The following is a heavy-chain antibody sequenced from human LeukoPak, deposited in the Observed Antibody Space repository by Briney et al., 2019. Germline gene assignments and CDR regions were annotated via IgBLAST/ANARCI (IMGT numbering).Heavy chain of an antibody. CDR3: ARVQGWLQFGYYFDY. V-gene: IGHV4-34*01. Sequence: SETLSLTCAVYGGSFSGYYWSWIRQPPGKGLEWIGEINHSGSTNYNPSLKSRVTISVDTSKNQFSLKLSSVTAADTAVCYCARVQGWLQFGYYFDYWGQGTLVTVSS. D-gene: IGHD5-24*01. CDR1: GGSFSGYY. J-gene: IGHJ4*02. CDR2: INHSGST.